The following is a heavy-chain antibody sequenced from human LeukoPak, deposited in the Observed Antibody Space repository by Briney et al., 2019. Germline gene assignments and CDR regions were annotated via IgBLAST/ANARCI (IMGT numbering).Heavy chain of an antibody. CDR1: GSTLTELS. V-gene: IGHV1-24*01. Sequence: ASVKVSCKVSGSTLTELSMHWVRQAPGKGLEWMGNFDPADDETIYAQKFQGRVTMTEDTSTDTAYMELSSLRSEDTAVYYCATFSSGYWGQGTLVTVSS. J-gene: IGHJ4*02. D-gene: IGHD5-18*01. CDR3: ATFSSGY. CDR2: FDPADDET.